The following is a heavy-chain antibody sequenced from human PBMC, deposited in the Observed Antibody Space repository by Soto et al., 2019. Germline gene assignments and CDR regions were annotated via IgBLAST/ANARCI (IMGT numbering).Heavy chain of an antibody. D-gene: IGHD3-16*01. CDR1: GYSFTSYW. J-gene: IGHJ6*03. Sequence: PGESLKISCKGSGYSFTSYWIGWVRQMPGKGLEWMGIIYPGDSDTRYSPSFQGQVTISADKSISTAYLQWSSLKASDTAMYYCARHSVPSLGYYYYMDVWGKGTTVTVSS. CDR2: IYPGDSDT. V-gene: IGHV5-51*01. CDR3: ARHSVPSLGYYYYMDV.